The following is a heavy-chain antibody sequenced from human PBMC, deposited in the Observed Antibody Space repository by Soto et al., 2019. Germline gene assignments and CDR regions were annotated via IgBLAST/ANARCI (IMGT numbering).Heavy chain of an antibody. Sequence: GGSLRLSCAASGFTFDDYGMSWVRQAPGKGLEWVSGINWNGGSTGYADSVKGRFTISRDNAKNSLYLQMNSLRAEDTAVYYCAKDSFPSTSVGATTFDYWGQGTLVTVSS. CDR1: GFTFDDYG. CDR3: AKDSFPSTSVGATTFDY. V-gene: IGHV3-20*04. D-gene: IGHD1-26*01. J-gene: IGHJ4*02. CDR2: INWNGGST.